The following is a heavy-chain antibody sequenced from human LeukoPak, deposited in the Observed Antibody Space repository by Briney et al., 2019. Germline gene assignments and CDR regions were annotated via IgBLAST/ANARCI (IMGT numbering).Heavy chain of an antibody. D-gene: IGHD1-26*01. CDR1: GYTFTGYY. V-gene: IGHV1-2*02. CDR2: INPKSGGT. J-gene: IGHJ4*02. CDR3: ARDSVESGRYFDY. Sequence: GASMKVSCKASGYTFTGYYMHWVRQAPGQGLEWMGWINPKSGGTNYAQKFQGRVTMTRDTSISTAYMEVSRLRSDDTAVYYCARDSVESGRYFDYWGQGTLVTVSS.